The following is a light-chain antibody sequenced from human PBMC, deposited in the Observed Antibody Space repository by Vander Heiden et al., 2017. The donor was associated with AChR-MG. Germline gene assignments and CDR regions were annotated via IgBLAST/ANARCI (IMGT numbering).Light chain of an antibody. CDR1: SSNIGDNY. Sequence: QSVLTQPPSTSGTPGQSVTIPCSGSSSNIGDNYVFWYQQFPGTAPKLLIYSDDQRPSGVPDRFSGSKSGTSASLAISGLRSEDEADYYCAAWDDSLSGVIFGGGTNLTVL. CDR2: SDD. J-gene: IGLJ2*01. V-gene: IGLV1-47*02. CDR3: AAWDDSLSGVI.